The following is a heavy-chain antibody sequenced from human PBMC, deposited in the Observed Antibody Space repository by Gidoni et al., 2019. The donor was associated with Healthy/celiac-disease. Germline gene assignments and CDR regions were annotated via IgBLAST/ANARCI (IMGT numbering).Heavy chain of an antibody. CDR2: IRSKANSYAT. CDR3: STSSGGSSYYYYYYYMDV. V-gene: IGHV3-73*01. Sequence: VQLVESGGGLVQPGGSLKLSCAASGFTFSCAAMPWVGQASGKGLGWVGSIRSKANSYATAYAALVKGRFTISRDDSKNTAYLQMNSMKTEDTAVYYCSTSSGGSSYYYYYYYMDVWGKGTTVTVSS. J-gene: IGHJ6*03. D-gene: IGHD2-15*01. CDR1: GFTFSCAA.